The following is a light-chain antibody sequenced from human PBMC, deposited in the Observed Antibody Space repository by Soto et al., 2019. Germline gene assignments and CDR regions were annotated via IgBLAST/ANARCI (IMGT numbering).Light chain of an antibody. CDR2: AAS. Sequence: DIQMTQSPSSLSASVGDRVTITCRASQGISNYLAWYHQKPGKVPKLLIYAASTSQSGVASRFSGSGSGTDFTLTISSLQPEDVATYYRQKYNSAPLAFGPGTTVDIK. CDR1: QGISNY. J-gene: IGKJ3*01. V-gene: IGKV1-27*01. CDR3: QKYNSAPLA.